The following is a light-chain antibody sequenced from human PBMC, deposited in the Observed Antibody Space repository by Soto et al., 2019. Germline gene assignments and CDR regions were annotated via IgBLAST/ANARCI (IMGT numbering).Light chain of an antibody. V-gene: IGKV3-15*01. Sequence: EIVLTQSPATLSVSPGERATLSCRASQSVNSNLAWFQQTPGQAPRLLIYGASTRATGIPARFSGSGSGTESTLTISSLQSEDFAVYYCQQYNNWPPLYTFGQGTKLEIK. CDR3: QQYNNWPPLYT. CDR2: GAS. J-gene: IGKJ2*01. CDR1: QSVNSN.